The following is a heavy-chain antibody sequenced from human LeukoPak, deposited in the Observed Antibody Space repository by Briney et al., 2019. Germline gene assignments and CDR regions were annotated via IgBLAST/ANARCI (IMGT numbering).Heavy chain of an antibody. V-gene: IGHV1-46*01. J-gene: IGHJ4*02. D-gene: IGHD1-26*01. Sequence: ASVKVSCKASGYTFTSYDINWVRQATGQGLEWMGIINPSGGSTSYAQKFQGRVTMTRDMSTSTVYMELSSLRSEDTAVYYCARDRRKLVGATAPDYWGQGTLVTVSS. CDR2: INPSGGST. CDR1: GYTFTSYD. CDR3: ARDRRKLVGATAPDY.